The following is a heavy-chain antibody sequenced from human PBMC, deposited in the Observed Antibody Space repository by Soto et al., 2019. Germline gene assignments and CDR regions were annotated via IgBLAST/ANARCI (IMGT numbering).Heavy chain of an antibody. D-gene: IGHD4-17*01. J-gene: IGHJ5*02. CDR3: ARGSPNYYGDSRWFDP. V-gene: IGHV4-34*01. CDR1: GGSFTGYH. CDR2: INHSGST. Sequence: SETLSLTCAVYGGSFTGYHWSWIRQPPGKGLEWIGEINHSGSTKYNSSLKSRVTISADTSKKQFTLKLTSVTAADTAVYYCARGSPNYYGDSRWFDPWGQGTLVTVSS.